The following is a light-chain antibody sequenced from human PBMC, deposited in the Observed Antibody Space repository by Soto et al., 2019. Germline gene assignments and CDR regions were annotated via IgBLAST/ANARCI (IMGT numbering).Light chain of an antibody. CDR3: SSYTSGSTYV. CDR1: SSDVGGYNY. J-gene: IGLJ1*01. Sequence: QSVLTQPASVSGSPGQSITISCTGTSSDVGGYNYVSWYQQHPGKAPKLMIYEVSNRPSGVSNRFSGSTSGNTASLTMSGLQAEDEADYYCSSYTSGSTYVFGTGTKVTVL. CDR2: EVS. V-gene: IGLV2-14*01.